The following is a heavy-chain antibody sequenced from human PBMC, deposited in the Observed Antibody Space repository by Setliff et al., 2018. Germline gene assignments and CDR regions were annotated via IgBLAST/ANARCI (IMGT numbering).Heavy chain of an antibody. V-gene: IGHV4-34*01. Sequence: SETLSLTCAAHGGFFSDYYWTWIRQPPGKGLEWIGEINHTGTTNYNPSLKSRVTISVDTSKNQFSLTMNSVTAADAAVYYCARGRNVAARLLDTWGQGSRVTVS. J-gene: IGHJ5*02. D-gene: IGHD6-6*01. CDR3: ARGRNVAARLLDT. CDR2: INHTGTT. CDR1: GGFFSDYY.